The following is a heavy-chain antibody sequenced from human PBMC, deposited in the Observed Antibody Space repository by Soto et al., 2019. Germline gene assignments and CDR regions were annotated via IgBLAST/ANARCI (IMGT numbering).Heavy chain of an antibody. CDR2: VSHDGLAQ. D-gene: IGHD6-19*01. Sequence: QVQLMESGGGVVQPGTPLRLLCEGAGFTFSRYGMHWVRQAPGMGLEWVAVVSHDGLAQYYGDSVKGRFTISRDNSQNTLYLQMNNLSTEDTAIYYCAKETIEVGGPNYFDYWGQGTLVTVSS. CDR3: AKETIEVGGPNYFDY. CDR1: GFTFSRYG. J-gene: IGHJ4*02. V-gene: IGHV3-30*18.